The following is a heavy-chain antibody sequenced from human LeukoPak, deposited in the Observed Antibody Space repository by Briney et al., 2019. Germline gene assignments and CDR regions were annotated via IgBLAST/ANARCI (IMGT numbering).Heavy chain of an antibody. V-gene: IGHV3-43*01. Sequence: PGGSLRLSCAASGFTFDDYTMHWVRHAPGKGLEWVSLISWDGGSTYYADSVKGRFTISRDNSKNSLYLQMNSLRTEDTALYYCAETVVPAAMIGFDYWGQGTLVTVSS. CDR3: AETVVPAAMIGFDY. J-gene: IGHJ4*02. CDR1: GFTFDDYT. CDR2: ISWDGGST. D-gene: IGHD2-2*01.